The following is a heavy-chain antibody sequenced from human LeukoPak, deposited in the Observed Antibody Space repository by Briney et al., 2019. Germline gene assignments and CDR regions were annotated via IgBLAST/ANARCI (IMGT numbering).Heavy chain of an antibody. V-gene: IGHV3-21*01. CDR1: GFTFSSYI. CDR3: AREERMSTIGGAFDV. Sequence: GGSLRLSCAASGFTFSSYIMNWVRQAPGRGLEWVSSISTISNYIYYADSLKGRFTISRDNAKNSLYLQLNSLRAEDTVVYYCAREERMSTIGGAFDVWGQGTVVTVSS. CDR2: ISTISNYI. D-gene: IGHD5-24*01. J-gene: IGHJ3*01.